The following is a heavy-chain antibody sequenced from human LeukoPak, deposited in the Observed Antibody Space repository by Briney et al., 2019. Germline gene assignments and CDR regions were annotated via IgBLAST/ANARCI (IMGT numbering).Heavy chain of an antibody. CDR3: AKVKDYYYYAMDV. V-gene: IGHV3-23*01. CDR1: GITFSNYD. CDR2: IRDSGGST. J-gene: IGHJ6*02. Sequence: GGSLRLSCAASGITFSNYDMSWVRQAPGKGLEWVSAIRDSGGSTYYADSVKGRFTISRDNSKNTLYLQMNSLRAEDTAIYYCAKVKDYYYYAMDVWRLGTTVTVSS.